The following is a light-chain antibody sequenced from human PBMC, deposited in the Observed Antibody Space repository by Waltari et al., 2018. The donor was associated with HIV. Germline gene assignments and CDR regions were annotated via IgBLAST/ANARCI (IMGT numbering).Light chain of an antibody. CDR1: QTVTGY. V-gene: IGKV1-39*01. CDR3: QQSYSTPRT. J-gene: IGKJ1*01. Sequence: DIQMTQSPSSLSVSLGDRVTITCRSSQTVTGYLNWYQQKPGKPPNLLIYGASTLQSGVPSRFSGSGSATDYTLTISSLQPDDSATYYCQQSYSTPRTFGQGTKVEIK. CDR2: GAS.